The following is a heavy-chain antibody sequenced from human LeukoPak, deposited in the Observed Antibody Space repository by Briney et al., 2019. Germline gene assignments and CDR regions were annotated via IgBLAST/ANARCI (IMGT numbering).Heavy chain of an antibody. CDR2: INLSGNI. Sequence: SETLSLTCNVSGASIRSGRFHWSWIRQPAGKGLQWIGRINLSGNIDYDPSLWGRLTLSLDTSNNQFSLKLTSITAADTAMYYCARLRLPATLGAFDIWGQGTMVTVSS. J-gene: IGHJ3*02. CDR1: GASIRSGRFH. CDR3: ARLRLPATLGAFDI. D-gene: IGHD5-12*01. V-gene: IGHV4-61*02.